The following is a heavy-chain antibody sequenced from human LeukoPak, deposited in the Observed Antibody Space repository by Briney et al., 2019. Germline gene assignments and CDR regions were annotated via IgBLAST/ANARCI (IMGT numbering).Heavy chain of an antibody. J-gene: IGHJ4*02. Sequence: PSETLSLTCTVSGGSISSYYWNWIRQPPGKALEWIGYIYTSGSTNYNPSLKSRVTMSVDTSKNQFSLKLSSVTAADTAVYYCAGTGYYFHYWGQGTLVTVSS. CDR3: AGTGYYFHY. D-gene: IGHD7-27*01. CDR2: IYTSGST. V-gene: IGHV4-4*09. CDR1: GGSISSYY.